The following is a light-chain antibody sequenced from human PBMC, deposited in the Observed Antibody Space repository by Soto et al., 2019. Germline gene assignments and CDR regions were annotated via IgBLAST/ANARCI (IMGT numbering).Light chain of an antibody. Sequence: EIVMTQSPATLSVSVGERATLSCRASHSVSSKLSWYQQKPGQAPRLLIYGASTRATDIPARFSGSGSGTEFNLTISSLQSEAFAVDYCQQYNDWPPQLTFGGGTKVEIK. J-gene: IGKJ4*01. CDR2: GAS. CDR3: QQYNDWPPQLT. CDR1: HSVSSK. V-gene: IGKV3-15*01.